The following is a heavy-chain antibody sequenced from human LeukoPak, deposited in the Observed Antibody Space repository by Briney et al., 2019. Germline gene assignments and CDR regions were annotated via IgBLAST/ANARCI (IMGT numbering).Heavy chain of an antibody. CDR2: ISSSDSYI. CDR1: GFTFSSYN. Sequence: GGSLRLSCAASGFTFSSYNMNWVRQAPGKGLEWVSSISSSDSYIYYADSVKGRFTISRDNAKNSLFLQMNSLRAEDTAVYYCAKDSSGSPFDYWGQGTLVTVSS. J-gene: IGHJ4*02. D-gene: IGHD3-22*01. CDR3: AKDSSGSPFDY. V-gene: IGHV3-21*01.